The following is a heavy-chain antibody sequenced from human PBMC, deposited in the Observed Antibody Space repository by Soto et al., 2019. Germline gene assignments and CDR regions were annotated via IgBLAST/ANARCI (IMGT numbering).Heavy chain of an antibody. CDR2: ISYDGSNK. V-gene: IGHV3-30*18. J-gene: IGHJ4*02. Sequence: QVQLVESGGGVVQPGRSLRLSCAASGFTFSSYGMHWVRQAPGKGLEWVAVISYDGSNKYYADSVKGRFTISRDNSKNTLYLQMNSLRAEDTAVYYCAKERTSKWELPNHFDYWGQGTLVTVSS. CDR3: AKERTSKWELPNHFDY. CDR1: GFTFSSYG. D-gene: IGHD1-26*01.